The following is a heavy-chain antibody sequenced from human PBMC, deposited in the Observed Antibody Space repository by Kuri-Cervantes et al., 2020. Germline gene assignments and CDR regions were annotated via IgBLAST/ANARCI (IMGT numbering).Heavy chain of an antibody. CDR1: GFIFSSYA. J-gene: IGHJ4*02. V-gene: IGHV3-23*01. Sequence: GGSLRLSCAASGFIFSSYAINWVRQAPGKGLEWVSAISGSGGSTYYADSVKGRFTISRDNSKNTLYLQMNSLRAEDTAVYYCARMMLQGFDYWGQGTLVTVSS. CDR3: ARMMLQGFDY. CDR2: ISGSGGST. D-gene: IGHD1-1*01.